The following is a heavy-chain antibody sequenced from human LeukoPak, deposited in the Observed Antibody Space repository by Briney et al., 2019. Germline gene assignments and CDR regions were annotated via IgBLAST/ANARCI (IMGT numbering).Heavy chain of an antibody. Sequence: GGSLRLSCAASGFTFGSYGMHWVRQAPGKGLEWVAVISYDGSNKYYADSVKGRFTISRDNSKNTLYLQMNSLRAEDTAVYYCAKDDYGDPEVDYWGQGTLVTVSS. CDR2: ISYDGSNK. CDR3: AKDDYGDPEVDY. D-gene: IGHD4-17*01. J-gene: IGHJ4*02. V-gene: IGHV3-30*18. CDR1: GFTFGSYG.